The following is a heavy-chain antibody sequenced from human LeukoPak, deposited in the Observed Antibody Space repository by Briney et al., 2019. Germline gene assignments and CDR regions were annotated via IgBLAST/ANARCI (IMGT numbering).Heavy chain of an antibody. J-gene: IGHJ4*02. CDR1: GFTFTSYS. CDR2: ISSSSSYT. Sequence: GGSLRLSCAASGFTFTSYSMNWVRQAPGKGLEWVSYISSSSSYTNYADSVKGRFTISRDNAKNSLYLQMNSLRAEDTAVYYCARGGDSSGNPYWGQGTLVTVSS. V-gene: IGHV3-21*05. CDR3: ARGGDSSGNPY. D-gene: IGHD3-22*01.